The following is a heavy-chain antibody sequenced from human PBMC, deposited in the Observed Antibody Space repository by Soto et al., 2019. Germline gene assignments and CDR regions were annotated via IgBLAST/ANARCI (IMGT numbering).Heavy chain of an antibody. V-gene: IGHV1-69*13. Sequence: SVKVSCKASGDTLSSYAINWVRQAPGQGLEWMGGIISMFGTANYAQKFKGRVTITAGESTSTVYMELSSLRSEDTAVYYCARVGPAHYYDSSGYYSPLDYWGQGTLVTVSS. CDR3: ARVGPAHYYDSSGYYSPLDY. CDR2: IISMFGTA. J-gene: IGHJ4*02. CDR1: GDTLSSYA. D-gene: IGHD3-22*01.